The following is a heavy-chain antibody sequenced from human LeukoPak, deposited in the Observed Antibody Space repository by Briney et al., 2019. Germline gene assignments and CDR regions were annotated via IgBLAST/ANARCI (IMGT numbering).Heavy chain of an antibody. CDR3: ARTGVYYYDTSVAYCFDY. CDR1: GGSFSNYY. J-gene: IGHJ4*02. V-gene: IGHV4-34*01. CDR2: VSHSGDT. D-gene: IGHD3-22*01. Sequence: SETLSLTCAVYGGSFSNYYWNWIRQPPGKGLEWIGEVSHSGDTNYNPSLKSRVTLSVDTSKKQLSLKLSSVTAADTAVYYCARTGVYYYDTSVAYCFDYWGLGTLVTVSS.